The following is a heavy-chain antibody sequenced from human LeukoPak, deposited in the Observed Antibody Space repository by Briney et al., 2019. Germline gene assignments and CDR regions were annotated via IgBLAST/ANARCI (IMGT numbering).Heavy chain of an antibody. J-gene: IGHJ4*02. D-gene: IGHD6-13*01. CDR2: VKQDGTEK. CDR3: ARAGGTSWADY. CDR1: GFTFRDYW. V-gene: IGHV3-7*01. Sequence: GGSLRLSCEASGFTFRDYWMTWVRQSPGKGLEWVANVKQDGTEKFYVDSVKGRFTISRDNGKNSLYLQMNSLRVEDTAIYYCARAGGTSWADYWGQGTLVTVSS.